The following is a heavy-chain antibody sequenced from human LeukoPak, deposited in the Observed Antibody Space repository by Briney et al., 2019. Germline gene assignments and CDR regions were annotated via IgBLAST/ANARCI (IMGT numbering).Heavy chain of an antibody. Sequence: SETLSLTCTVSGGSISSSSYYWSWIRQPPGKGLEWIGEINHSGSTNYNPSLKSRVTISVDTSKNQFSLKLSSVTAADTAVYYCARGWAGAIDYWGQGTLVTVSS. D-gene: IGHD1-26*01. V-gene: IGHV4-39*07. CDR1: GGSISSSSYY. CDR2: INHSGST. J-gene: IGHJ4*02. CDR3: ARGWAGAIDY.